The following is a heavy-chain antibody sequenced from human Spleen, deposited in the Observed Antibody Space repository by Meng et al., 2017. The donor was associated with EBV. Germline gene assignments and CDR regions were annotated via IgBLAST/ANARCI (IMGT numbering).Heavy chain of an antibody. Sequence: QVQLVQSWAELKKPGVSMKVSCKASGYRFTNYAMTGVRQAPGQGLEWMVWINTNTGHPTYAQGFTGRFVFSLDTSVRTAYLQISNLKAEDTAVYYCARDSTENLDYWGQGTLVTVSS. CDR2: INTNTGHP. J-gene: IGHJ4*02. V-gene: IGHV7-4-1*02. D-gene: IGHD4-17*01. CDR1: GYRFTNYA. CDR3: ARDSTENLDY.